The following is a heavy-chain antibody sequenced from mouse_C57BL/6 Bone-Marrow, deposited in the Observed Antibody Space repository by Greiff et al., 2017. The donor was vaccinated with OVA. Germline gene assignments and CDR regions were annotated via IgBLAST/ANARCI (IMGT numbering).Heavy chain of an antibody. V-gene: IGHV5-12*01. CDR3: ARHERDDYDDPYYYAMDY. Sequence: EVMLVESGGGLVQPGGSLKLSCAASGFTFSDYYMYWVRQTPEKRLEWVAYISNGGGSTYYPDTVKGRFTISRDNAKNTLYLQMSHLKSEDTAMYYCARHERDDYDDPYYYAMDYWGQGTSVTVSS. D-gene: IGHD2-4*01. J-gene: IGHJ4*01. CDR1: GFTFSDYY. CDR2: ISNGGGST.